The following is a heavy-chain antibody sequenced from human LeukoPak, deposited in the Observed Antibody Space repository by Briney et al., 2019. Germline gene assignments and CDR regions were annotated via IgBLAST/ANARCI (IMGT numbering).Heavy chain of an antibody. Sequence: QPGGSLRLSCAASGFTFSSYAMSWVRQAPGKGLEWVSAISGSGGSTYYADSVKGRFTISRDNSKNTLYLQMNSLRAEDTAVYYCAMTTPLRYFDWSEKGYFDYWGQGTLVTVSS. CDR3: AMTTPLRYFDWSEKGYFDY. J-gene: IGHJ4*02. CDR1: GFTFSSYA. D-gene: IGHD3-9*01. V-gene: IGHV3-23*01. CDR2: ISGSGGST.